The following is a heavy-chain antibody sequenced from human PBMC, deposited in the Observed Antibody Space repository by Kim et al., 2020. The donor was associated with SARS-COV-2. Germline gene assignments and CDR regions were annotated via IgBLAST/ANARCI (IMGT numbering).Heavy chain of an antibody. J-gene: IGHJ1*01. D-gene: IGHD3-10*01. Sequence: GSGGSTPYADSVKGRFTLSRDNAKHPLYLQMHSLRAEETAVYYCASRGGRWGQGTLVTVSS. V-gene: IGHV3-23*01. CDR2: GSGGST. CDR3: ASRGGR.